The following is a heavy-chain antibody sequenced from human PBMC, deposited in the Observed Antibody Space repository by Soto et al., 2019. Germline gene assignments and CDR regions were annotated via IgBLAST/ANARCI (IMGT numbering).Heavy chain of an antibody. V-gene: IGHV3-15*01. J-gene: IGHJ4*02. D-gene: IGHD2-2*02. CDR3: NTLGYCGGSSCYRTTYFDH. Sequence: EVQLVESGGDVVHPGGSLRRSCAASGFTFSNSWMTWVRQGPGKGLEWVGRIKSKSDGATTDYAAPVKGRFAVSRDESRDTEYLQMNSLKTEDTALYYFNTLGYCGGSSCYRTTYFDHWGRGTLVNVSS. CDR1: GFTFSNSW. CDR2: IKSKSDGATT.